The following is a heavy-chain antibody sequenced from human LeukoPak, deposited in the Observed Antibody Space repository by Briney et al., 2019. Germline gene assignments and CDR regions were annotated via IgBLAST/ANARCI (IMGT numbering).Heavy chain of an antibody. CDR2: TSPYSGDT. D-gene: IGHD5-18*01. Sequence: ASVKVSCKASGYTFINYGITWVRQAPGQGLEWMGWTSPYSGDTKYAQKLQGRASVTTDTSTRTAYMELRSLRSDDTAVYFCARAVDAVMAADQWGQGTLVTVSS. CDR3: ARAVDAVMAADQ. J-gene: IGHJ4*02. CDR1: GYTFINYG. V-gene: IGHV1-18*01.